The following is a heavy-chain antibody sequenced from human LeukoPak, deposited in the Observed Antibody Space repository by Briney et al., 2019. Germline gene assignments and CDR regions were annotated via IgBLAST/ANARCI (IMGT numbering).Heavy chain of an antibody. D-gene: IGHD2-2*02. Sequence: PSETLSLTCTVSGYSISSGYYWGWIRQPPGKGLEWIGSIYHSGSTYYNPSLKRRVTISVDTSKNQFSLKLSSVTAADTAVYYCARGLESSVPAAILSSWFDPWGQGTLVTVSS. CDR1: GYSISSGYY. CDR2: IYHSGST. V-gene: IGHV4-38-2*02. J-gene: IGHJ5*02. CDR3: ARGLESSVPAAILSSWFDP.